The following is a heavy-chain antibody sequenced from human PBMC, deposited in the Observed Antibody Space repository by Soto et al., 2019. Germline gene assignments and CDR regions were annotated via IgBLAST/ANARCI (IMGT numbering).Heavy chain of an antibody. J-gene: IGHJ2*01. V-gene: IGHV3-21*01. CDR3: ASTVVTPLGFDL. CDR1: GFTFTTYN. D-gene: IGHD2-15*01. CDR2: ISGRNYYI. Sequence: EVQLVESGGGLVKPGGSLRLSCAASGFTFTTYNMNWVRQAAGKGLEWVSSISGRNYYIYYADSVKGRFTISRDNAKNSLYLQLNSLRAEDTAVYYCASTVVTPLGFDLWGRGTLVTVSS.